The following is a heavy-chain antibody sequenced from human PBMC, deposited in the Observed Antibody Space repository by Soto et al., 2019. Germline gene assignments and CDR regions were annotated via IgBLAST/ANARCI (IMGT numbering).Heavy chain of an antibody. D-gene: IGHD4-17*01. CDR1: GGSFSGYY. CDR3: ARAANDYGDHAGMYNWFDP. J-gene: IGHJ5*02. CDR2: INHSGST. Sequence: SETLSLTCAVYGGSFSGYYWSWIRQPPGKGLEWIGEINHSGSTNYNPSLKSRVTISVDTSKNQFSLKLSSVTAADTAVYYCARAANDYGDHAGMYNWFDPWGQGTLVTVSS. V-gene: IGHV4-34*01.